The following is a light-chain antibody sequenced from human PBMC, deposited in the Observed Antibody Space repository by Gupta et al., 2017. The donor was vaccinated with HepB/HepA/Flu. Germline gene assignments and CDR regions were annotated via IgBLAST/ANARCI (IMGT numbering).Light chain of an antibody. Sequence: EIVLTQSPGTLSLSPGERATLSCRASQSVSNNYLAWYQQKLGQAPRLLIYGASSRATGIPDRFSGSGSGTDFTLTISRLEPEDFAVYYCQQEGSSPQTFGQGTKVEIK. CDR3: QQEGSSPQT. CDR1: QSVSNNY. J-gene: IGKJ1*01. CDR2: GAS. V-gene: IGKV3-20*01.